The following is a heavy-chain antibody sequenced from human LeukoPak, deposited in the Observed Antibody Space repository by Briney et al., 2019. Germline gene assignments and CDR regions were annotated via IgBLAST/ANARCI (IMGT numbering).Heavy chain of an antibody. Sequence: GGSLRLSCVASGFSFSRYWMSWVRQAPGKGLEWVANIKEDGSEKYYVDSVRGRFTISRDNAKNSVYLQMNSLRAEDTAVYYCARGARAENYWGQGTLVTVSS. J-gene: IGHJ4*02. CDR3: ARGARAENY. CDR1: GFSFSRYW. V-gene: IGHV3-7*01. CDR2: IKEDGSEK.